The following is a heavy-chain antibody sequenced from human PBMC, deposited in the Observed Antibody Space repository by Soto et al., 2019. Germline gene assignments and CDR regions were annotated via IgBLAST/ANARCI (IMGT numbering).Heavy chain of an antibody. V-gene: IGHV3-30*18. D-gene: IGHD3-3*01. CDR1: GFTFSSCG. CDR2: ISYDGSNK. Sequence: GGSLRLSCAASGFTFSSCGMHWVRQAPGKGLEWVAVISYDGSNKYYADSVKGRFTISRDNSKNTLYLQMNSLRAEDTAVYYCAKVGTIFAAADYGMDVWGQGTTVTVSS. CDR3: AKVGTIFAAADYGMDV. J-gene: IGHJ6*02.